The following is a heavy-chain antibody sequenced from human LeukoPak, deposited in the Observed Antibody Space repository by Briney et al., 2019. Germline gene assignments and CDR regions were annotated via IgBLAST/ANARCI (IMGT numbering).Heavy chain of an antibody. CDR3: ARQVAAEDYFDY. V-gene: IGHV4-39*01. CDR2: IYYSGST. J-gene: IGHJ4*02. CDR1: GGSISRSSYY. Sequence: PSETLSLTCTVSGGSISRSSYYWGWIRQPPGKGLEWIGSIYYSGSTYYNPSLKSRVTISVDTSKNQFSLKLSSVTAADTAVYYCARQVAAEDYFDYWGQGTLVTVSS. D-gene: IGHD6-13*01.